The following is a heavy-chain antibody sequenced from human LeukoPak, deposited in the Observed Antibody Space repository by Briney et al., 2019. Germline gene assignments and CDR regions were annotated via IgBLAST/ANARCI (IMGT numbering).Heavy chain of an antibody. D-gene: IGHD3-22*01. CDR2: INHSGST. CDR3: ARTASHYYDSRGFDY. Sequence: PSETLSLTCAVYGGSFSGYYWSWIRQPPGKGLEWIGEINHSGSTNYNPSLKSRVTISVDTSKNQFSLKLSSVTAADTAVYYCARTASHYYDSRGFDYWGQGALVTVSS. J-gene: IGHJ4*02. CDR1: GGSFSGYY. V-gene: IGHV4-34*01.